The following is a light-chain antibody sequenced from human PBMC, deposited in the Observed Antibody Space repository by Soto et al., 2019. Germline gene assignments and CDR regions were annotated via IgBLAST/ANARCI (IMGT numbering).Light chain of an antibody. CDR1: QSVGSTY. V-gene: IGKV3-20*01. J-gene: IGKJ2*01. Sequence: EILLTQSPGTLSLSPGERATLSCRTSQSVGSTYLAWYQQKPGQAPRLLIYEASRRATGIPDRFSGSGSGTDFTLTISRLEPEDFAVYYCQQFGASPRYTCGQGTKLEI. CDR2: EAS. CDR3: QQFGASPRYT.